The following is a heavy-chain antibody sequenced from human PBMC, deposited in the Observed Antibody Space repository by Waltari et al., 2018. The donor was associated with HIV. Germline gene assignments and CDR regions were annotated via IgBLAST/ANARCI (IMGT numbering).Heavy chain of an antibody. V-gene: IGHV4-39*01. CDR1: GGSISSSSYY. CDR2: IYYSGST. Sequence: QLQLQESGPGLVKPSETLSLTCTVSGGSISSSSYYWGWIRQPPGKGLEWIGSIYYSGSTYYNPSLKSRVTISVDTSKNQFSLKLSSVTAADTAVYYCARHEGYSYGSPFDYWGQGTLVTVSS. CDR3: ARHEGYSYGSPFDY. D-gene: IGHD5-18*01. J-gene: IGHJ4*02.